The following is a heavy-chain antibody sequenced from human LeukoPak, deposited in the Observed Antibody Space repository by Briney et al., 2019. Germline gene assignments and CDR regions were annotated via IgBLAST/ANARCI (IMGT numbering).Heavy chain of an antibody. CDR1: GFTFSRFW. V-gene: IGHV3-7*01. Sequence: PGGSLRLSCAASGFTFSRFWMSWVRQAPGKGLEWVAKINQDGREKYYVDSVKGRFTISRDNAKNSLYLQMNSLRAEDTAVYYCARDESGTNWIDPWGQGTLVTVSS. J-gene: IGHJ5*02. CDR3: ARDESGTNWIDP. CDR2: INQDGREK. D-gene: IGHD1-1*01.